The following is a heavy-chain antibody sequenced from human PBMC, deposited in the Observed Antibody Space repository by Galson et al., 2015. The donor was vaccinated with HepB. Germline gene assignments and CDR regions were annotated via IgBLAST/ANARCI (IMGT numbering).Heavy chain of an antibody. V-gene: IGHV3-23*01. D-gene: IGHD2-15*01. CDR3: AKDLLGYCSGGSCYLDY. CDR2: ISGSGGST. CDR1: GFTFSSYA. Sequence: SLRLSCAASGFTFSSYAMSWVRQAPGKGLEWVSAISGSGGSTYYADSVKGRFTISRDNSKNTLYLQMNSLGAEDTAVYYCAKDLLGYCSGGSCYLDYWGQGTLVTVSS. J-gene: IGHJ4*02.